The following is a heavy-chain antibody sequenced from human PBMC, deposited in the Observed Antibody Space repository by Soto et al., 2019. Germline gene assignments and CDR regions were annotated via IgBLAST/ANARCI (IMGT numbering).Heavy chain of an antibody. Sequence: EVPLVESGGGLVQPGGSLRLSCAVSGFPFNRFTMDWVRQAPGKGLEWVSSLCPSTRHINYADSVKGRFTISRNNAKNSLFLQMNSLRAEDTAVYYCSGCSGGACHQNYGMDVWGQGTTVTVSS. CDR1: GFPFNRFT. CDR3: SGCSGGACHQNYGMDV. J-gene: IGHJ6*02. D-gene: IGHD2-15*01. V-gene: IGHV3-21*01. CDR2: LCPSTRHI.